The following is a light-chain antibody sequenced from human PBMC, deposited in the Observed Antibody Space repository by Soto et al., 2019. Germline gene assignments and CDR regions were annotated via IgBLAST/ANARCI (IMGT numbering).Light chain of an antibody. V-gene: IGKV4-1*01. CDR2: WAS. CDR3: QQYYNIPHT. J-gene: IGKJ2*01. Sequence: DIVMTQSPDSLTVSLGERVTITCKSSQSVLYTSNNKNYIAWYQQKPGQPPKLLIYWASSRESGVPDRFSGSGSGTDFTLSISSLQAEDVAAYYCQQYYNIPHTFGQGTKLEIK. CDR1: QSVLYTSNNKNY.